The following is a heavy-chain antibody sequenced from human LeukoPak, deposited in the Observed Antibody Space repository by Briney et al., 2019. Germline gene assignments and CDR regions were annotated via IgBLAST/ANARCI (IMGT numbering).Heavy chain of an antibody. CDR3: ARSVYYDGGVYSHPLDN. D-gene: IGHD3-22*01. Sequence: GGSLRLSRAASGFTFSSYGMHWVRQAPGKGLEWVAVIWYDGSNKYYADSVKGRFTISRDNSKNTLYLQMNSLRAEDTAVYYCARSVYYDGGVYSHPLDNGGQGTLFTVSS. CDR2: IWYDGSNK. V-gene: IGHV3-33*01. J-gene: IGHJ4*02. CDR1: GFTFSSYG.